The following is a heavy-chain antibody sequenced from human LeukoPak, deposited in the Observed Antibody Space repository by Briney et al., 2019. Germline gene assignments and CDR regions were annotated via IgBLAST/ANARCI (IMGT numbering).Heavy chain of an antibody. CDR1: GFTFSDYY. Sequence: GGSLRLSCIAYGFTFSDYYMNWIRQATGRGLEWDSYINGSGSDLYYADSVKGRFTISRDNAKNSLYLQMNSLRAEDTAVYYCARSLGSYYTMDVWGQGTTVTVSS. CDR3: ARSLGSYYTMDV. V-gene: IGHV3-11*01. J-gene: IGHJ6*02. CDR2: INGSGSDL. D-gene: IGHD2-15*01.